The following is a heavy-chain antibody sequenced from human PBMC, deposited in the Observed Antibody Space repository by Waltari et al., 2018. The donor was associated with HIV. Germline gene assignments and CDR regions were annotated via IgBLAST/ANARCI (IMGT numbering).Heavy chain of an antibody. CDR1: GFTFSSYS. D-gene: IGHD3-3*01. V-gene: IGHV3-48*04. J-gene: IGHJ4*02. CDR2: SSYSSRHI. Sequence: VHLLESGGGLVQPGGSLRLSCAASGFTFSSYSVNWVRQAPGKGVKWSAYSSYSSRHIYDRDAVQGRFTISRQNSKKSLYLQMDSLGADDTAVYYCKRTVSSYEYYFDYWGQGTLGTVAS. CDR3: KRTVSSYEYYFDY.